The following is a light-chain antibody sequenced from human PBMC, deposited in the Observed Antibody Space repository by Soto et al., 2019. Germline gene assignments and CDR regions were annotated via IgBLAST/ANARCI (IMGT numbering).Light chain of an antibody. CDR3: QQYDSYPWT. CDR2: DGS. J-gene: IGKJ1*01. Sequence: DIQMTQSPSTLCAFVGDRVTITCRASQRISSWLAWYQQKPGKAPKFLIYDGSTWESGVPARSSGSGSGTEFTLTISSLQPDDFGTYFCQQYDSYPWTFGQGTKVDI. CDR1: QRISSW. V-gene: IGKV1-5*01.